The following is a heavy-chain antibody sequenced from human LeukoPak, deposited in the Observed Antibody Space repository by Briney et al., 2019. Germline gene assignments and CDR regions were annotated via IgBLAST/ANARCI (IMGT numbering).Heavy chain of an antibody. CDR1: GFSFSNYW. D-gene: IGHD3-22*01. J-gene: IGHJ4*02. CDR2: IKQDGSEK. Sequence: TGGSLRLSCAASGFSFSNYWMSWVRQAPGKGLEWVANIKQDGSEKYYVDSVRGRFTISRDNAENSLYLQMNSLRAEDTALYYCARAGHYDTTWYQWGQGTLVTVSS. CDR3: ARAGHYDTTWYQ. V-gene: IGHV3-7*01.